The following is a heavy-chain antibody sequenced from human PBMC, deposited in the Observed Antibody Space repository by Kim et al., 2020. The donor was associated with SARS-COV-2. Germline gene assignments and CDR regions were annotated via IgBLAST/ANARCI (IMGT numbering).Heavy chain of an antibody. J-gene: IGHJ2*01. CDR2: IVTAGDT. CDR3: ARDRGDILTGYLGWYSDL. CDR1: GFTFSSYD. D-gene: IGHD3-9*01. Sequence: GGFLRLSCAASGFTFSSYDMHWVRQATGKGLEWVSAIVTAGDTYYPGSATGRFTISRENAKNSLYLQMNSLRAGDTAVYYCARDRGDILTGYLGWYSDLWGRGTLVTASS. V-gene: IGHV3-13*01.